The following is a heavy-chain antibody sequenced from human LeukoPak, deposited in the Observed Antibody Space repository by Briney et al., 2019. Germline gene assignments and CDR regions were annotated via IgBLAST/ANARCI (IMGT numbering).Heavy chain of an antibody. CDR3: ARESGSGSYSYDY. D-gene: IGHD3-10*01. J-gene: IGHJ4*02. V-gene: IGHV4-31*03. Sequence: SSETLSLTCTVSGGSISSGGYYWSWIRQHPGKGLEWIGYIYYSGSTYYNPSLKSRVTISVDTSKNQFSLKLSSVTAADTAVYYCARESGSGSYSYDYWGQGTLVTVSS. CDR1: GGSISSGGYY. CDR2: IYYSGST.